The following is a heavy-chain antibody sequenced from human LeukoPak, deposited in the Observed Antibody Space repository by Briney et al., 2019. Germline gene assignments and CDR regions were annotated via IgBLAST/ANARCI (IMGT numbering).Heavy chain of an antibody. Sequence: ASVKVSCKASGYTFTGYYMHWVRQAPGQGLEWMGWINPNSGGTNYAQKFQGRVTMTRDTSISTAYMELSRLRPDDTAVYYCARDKGYSSSSDTNWFDPWGQGTLVTVSS. D-gene: IGHD6-13*01. CDR2: INPNSGGT. CDR3: ARDKGYSSSSDTNWFDP. V-gene: IGHV1-2*02. J-gene: IGHJ5*02. CDR1: GYTFTGYY.